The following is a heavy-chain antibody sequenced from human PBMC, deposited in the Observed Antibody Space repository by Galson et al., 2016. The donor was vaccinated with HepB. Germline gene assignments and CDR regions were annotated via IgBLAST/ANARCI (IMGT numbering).Heavy chain of an antibody. V-gene: IGHV4-59*01. CDR1: GGSISSYY. CDR2: IYYSGST. CDR3: ARTNYGDDVFEI. D-gene: IGHD4-17*01. Sequence: LSLTCTVSGGSISSYYWSWIRQPPGKGLEWIGYIYYSGSTNYNPSLKSRVTISVDTSKNQFSLKLSSVTAADTAVYYCARTNYGDDVFEIWGQGTMVTVSS. J-gene: IGHJ3*02.